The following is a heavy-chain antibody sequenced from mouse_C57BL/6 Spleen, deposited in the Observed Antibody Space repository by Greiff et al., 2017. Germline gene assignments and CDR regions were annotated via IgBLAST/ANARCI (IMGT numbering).Heavy chain of an antibody. CDR3: AIYDYYGGFAY. J-gene: IGHJ3*01. D-gene: IGHD1-1*01. V-gene: IGHV1-81*01. CDR2: IYPRSGNT. CDR1: GYTFTSYG. Sequence: VQLQQSGAELARPGASVKLSCKASGYTFTSYGLSWVKQRTGQGLEWIGEIYPRSGNTYYNEKFKGKATLTADKSSSTAYMELRSLTSEDSAVYFCAIYDYYGGFAYWGQGTLVTVSA.